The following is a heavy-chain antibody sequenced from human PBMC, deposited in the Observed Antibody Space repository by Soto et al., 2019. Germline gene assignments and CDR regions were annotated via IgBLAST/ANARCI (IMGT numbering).Heavy chain of an antibody. CDR2: ISGSGGST. V-gene: IGHV3-23*01. CDR3: EKDSVNLYVFDY. D-gene: IGHD3-10*02. J-gene: IGHJ4*02. Sequence: GGSLRLSCAASGFTFSSYAMSWVRQAPGKGLEWVSAISGSGGSTYYADSVMGRFTISRDNSKNTLYMQMNSLRAEDTAVYYCEKDSVNLYVFDYWGQGTLVNVS. CDR1: GFTFSSYA.